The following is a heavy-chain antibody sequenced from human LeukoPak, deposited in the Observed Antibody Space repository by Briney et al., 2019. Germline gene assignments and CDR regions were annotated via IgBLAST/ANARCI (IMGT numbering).Heavy chain of an antibody. CDR1: GGSISSYY. Sequence: PSETLSLTCTFSGGSISSYYWSWIRQPAGKGLEWIGRIYTSGSTNYNPSLKSRVTMSVDTSKNQFSLKLSSVTAADTAVYYCARDVEQWLDANWFDPWGQGTLVTVSS. CDR2: IYTSGST. J-gene: IGHJ5*02. V-gene: IGHV4-4*07. D-gene: IGHD6-19*01. CDR3: ARDVEQWLDANWFDP.